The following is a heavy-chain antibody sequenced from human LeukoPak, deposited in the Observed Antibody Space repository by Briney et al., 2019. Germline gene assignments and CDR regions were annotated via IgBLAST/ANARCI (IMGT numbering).Heavy chain of an antibody. CDR2: IYPGDSDT. J-gene: IGHJ6*02. V-gene: IGHV5-51*01. D-gene: IGHD6-13*01. CDR3: ARVRSSRHYYYGMDV. Sequence: GESLKISCKGSGYSFTSYWIGWVRQMPGKGLEWMGIIYPGDSDTRYSPSFQGQVIISADKSISTAYLQWSSLKASDTAMYYCARVRSSRHYYYGMDVWGQGTTVTVSS. CDR1: GYSFTSYW.